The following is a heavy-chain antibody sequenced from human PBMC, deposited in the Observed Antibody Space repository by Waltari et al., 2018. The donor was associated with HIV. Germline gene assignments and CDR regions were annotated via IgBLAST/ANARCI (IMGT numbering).Heavy chain of an antibody. CDR3: ARDYNYAPDY. Sequence: QVQLVASGGGVVQPGRSLRLSCAASGFTFKNFAMNWVRQAPGKGLEGVGIMYYDGSKKFYGDSVRGRFTISRDNSKQILYLQMNSLRGEDTALYYCARDYNYAPDYWGQGTLVVVSS. D-gene: IGHD5-18*01. CDR1: GFTFKNFA. CDR2: MYYDGSKK. V-gene: IGHV3-33*01. J-gene: IGHJ4*02.